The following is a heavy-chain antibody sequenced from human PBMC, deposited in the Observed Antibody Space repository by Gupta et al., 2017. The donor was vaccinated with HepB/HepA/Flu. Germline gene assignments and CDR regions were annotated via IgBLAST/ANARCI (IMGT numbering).Heavy chain of an antibody. V-gene: IGHV3-23*01. D-gene: IGHD2-15*01. J-gene: IGHJ4*02. CDR1: GFTFSTYA. CDR2: ISGSGGST. Sequence: EVQLLESGGGLVQPGGSLRLSCEASGFTFSTYAMNWVRQAPGKGLEWVSTISGSGGSTYYADSVKGRFTISRDNSKNTLYLQMNSLRAEDTAVYYCVSCSGGRCNLDYWGQGTLVTVSS. CDR3: VSCSGGRCNLDY.